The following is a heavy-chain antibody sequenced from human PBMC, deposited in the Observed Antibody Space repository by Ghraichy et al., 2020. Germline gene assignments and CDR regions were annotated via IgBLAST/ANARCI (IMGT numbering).Heavy chain of an antibody. V-gene: IGHV3-48*03. CDR3: ARAGSLLRFSYFDY. D-gene: IGHD3-3*01. Sequence: GESLNISCAASGFTFSSYEMNWVRQAPGKGLEWVSYISSSGSTIYYADSVKGRFTISRDNAKNSLYLQMNSLRAEDTAVYYCARAGSLLRFSYFDYWGQGTLVTVSS. J-gene: IGHJ4*02. CDR2: ISSSGSTI. CDR1: GFTFSSYE.